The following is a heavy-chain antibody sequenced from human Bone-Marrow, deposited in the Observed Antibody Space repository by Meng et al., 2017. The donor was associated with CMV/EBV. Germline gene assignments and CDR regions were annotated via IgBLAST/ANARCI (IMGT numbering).Heavy chain of an antibody. D-gene: IGHD3-3*01. J-gene: IGHJ4*02. CDR1: GGSISSSNW. CDR2: IYHSGST. V-gene: IGHV4-4*02. CDR3: ARGNVLRFLEWLPSLDY. Sequence: SETLSLTCAVSGGSISSSNWWSWVRQPPGKGLEWIGEIYHSGSTNYNPSLKSRVTISVDTSKNQFSLKLSSVTAADTAVYYCARGNVLRFLEWLPSLDYWGQGTLVTFSS.